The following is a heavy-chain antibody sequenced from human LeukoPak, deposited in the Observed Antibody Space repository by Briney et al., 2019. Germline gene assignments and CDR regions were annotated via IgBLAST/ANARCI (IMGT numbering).Heavy chain of an antibody. V-gene: IGHV3-21*01. D-gene: IGHD3-9*01. Sequence: GGSLGLSCAASGSTFSSYSMNWVRQAPGKGLEWVSSISSSSSYIYYADSVKGRFTISRDNAKNSLYLQMNSLRAEDTAVYYCARGQYYDILTGPSSFGYWGQGTLVTVSS. CDR3: ARGQYYDILTGPSSFGY. CDR1: GSTFSSYS. J-gene: IGHJ4*02. CDR2: ISSSSSYI.